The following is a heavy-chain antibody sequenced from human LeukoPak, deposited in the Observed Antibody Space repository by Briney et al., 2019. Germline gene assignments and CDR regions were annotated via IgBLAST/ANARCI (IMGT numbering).Heavy chain of an antibody. Sequence: PSETLSLTCTVSGGTVRSYYWSWIRQAPGKGLEWIGYTSYSGTGDTNYNPPLQSRVTFSIDMSRNQFSLTLNSVTAADTAVYYCARSFDSSGYYYGFESWGQGTLVTVSS. CDR2: TSYSGTGDT. J-gene: IGHJ4*02. D-gene: IGHD3-22*01. V-gene: IGHV4-59*02. CDR1: GGTVRSYY. CDR3: ARSFDSSGYYYGFES.